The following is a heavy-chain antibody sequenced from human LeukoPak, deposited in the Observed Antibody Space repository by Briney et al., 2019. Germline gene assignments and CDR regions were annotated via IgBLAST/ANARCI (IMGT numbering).Heavy chain of an antibody. Sequence: GGSLRLSCAASKLTFSTYSMHWVRQAPGKGLKWVSSIGSSGSYGYYADSVKGRFTISRDNAKNSLFLQMNSLRAEDTAVYYCARQTQSSGLEYWGQGTLVTVSS. CDR2: IGSSGSYG. CDR3: ARQTQSSGLEY. J-gene: IGHJ4*02. CDR1: KLTFSTYS. V-gene: IGHV3-21*01. D-gene: IGHD6-19*01.